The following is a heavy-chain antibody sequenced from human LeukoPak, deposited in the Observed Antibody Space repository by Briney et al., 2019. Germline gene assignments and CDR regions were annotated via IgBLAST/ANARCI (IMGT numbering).Heavy chain of an antibody. Sequence: PGGSLRLSCAASGFTFSSYGMHWVRQAPGKGLEWVAVISYDGSNKYYADSVKGRFTISRDNSKNTLYLQMNSLRAEDTAVYYCAKDLTGYSGSYYDYFDYWGQGTLVTVSS. J-gene: IGHJ4*02. CDR1: GFTFSSYG. D-gene: IGHD1-26*01. V-gene: IGHV3-30*18. CDR3: AKDLTGYSGSYYDYFDY. CDR2: ISYDGSNK.